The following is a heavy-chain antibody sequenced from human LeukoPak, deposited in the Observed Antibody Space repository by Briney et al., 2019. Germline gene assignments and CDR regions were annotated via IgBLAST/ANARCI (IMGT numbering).Heavy chain of an antibody. V-gene: IGHV4-39*01. CDR2: IYYSGST. Sequence: PSETLSLTCTVSGGSISSSSYYWGWIRQPPGKGLEWIGSIYYSGSTYYSPTLKSRVTISVDTSKNQFSLKLSSVTAADTAVYYCAKNSGSYWRSYYYYMDVWGKGTTVTVSS. J-gene: IGHJ6*03. D-gene: IGHD1-26*01. CDR3: AKNSGSYWRSYYYYMDV. CDR1: GGSISSSSYY.